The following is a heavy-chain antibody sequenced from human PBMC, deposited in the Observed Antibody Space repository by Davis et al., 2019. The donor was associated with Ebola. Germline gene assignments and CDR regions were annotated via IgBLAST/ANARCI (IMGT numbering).Heavy chain of an antibody. CDR3: ATRYRYGMDV. V-gene: IGHV3-30*04. CDR2: ISYDGSNK. CDR1: GFTFSSYA. J-gene: IGHJ6*02. Sequence: PGGSLRLSCAASGFTFSSYAMHWVRQAPGKGLEWVAVISYDGSNKYYAHSVKGRFTISRDNSKNTLYLQMNSLRAEDTAVYYCATRYRYGMDVWGQGTTVTVSS. D-gene: IGHD1-26*01.